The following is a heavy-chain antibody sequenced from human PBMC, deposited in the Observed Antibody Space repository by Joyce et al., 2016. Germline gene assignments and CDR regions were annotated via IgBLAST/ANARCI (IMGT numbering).Heavy chain of an antibody. CDR1: GGSFTLYG. CDR3: AGWRAVTPNPSYYFDY. CDR2: SIPLFSTT. D-gene: IGHD4-17*01. Sequence: QLQLVQSGAEVKKPGSSVKLSCEPSGGSFTLYGITWVRQAPGQELEWMGGSIPLFSTTNYALKFQGRLTLSADKSTSAGYLELSNLRSEDTAVYFCAGWRAVTPNPSYYFDYWGQGTLVTVSS. J-gene: IGHJ4*02. V-gene: IGHV1-69*06.